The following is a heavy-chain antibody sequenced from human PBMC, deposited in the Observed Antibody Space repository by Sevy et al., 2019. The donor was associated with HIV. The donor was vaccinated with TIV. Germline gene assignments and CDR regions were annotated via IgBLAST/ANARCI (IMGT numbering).Heavy chain of an antibody. D-gene: IGHD6-19*01. V-gene: IGHV3-23*01. Sequence: GGSLRLSCAASGFTFSNYAMSWVRQAPGKGLEWVSSVSISGPNTYYADSVKGRFTSSTDNSKNTRYLQMHSLRAVDTAVSSCEKEWTQLSDGYGEFDYWGQGSLVTVSS. CDR3: EKEWTQLSDGYGEFDY. CDR1: GFTFSNYA. CDR2: VSISGPNT. J-gene: IGHJ4*02.